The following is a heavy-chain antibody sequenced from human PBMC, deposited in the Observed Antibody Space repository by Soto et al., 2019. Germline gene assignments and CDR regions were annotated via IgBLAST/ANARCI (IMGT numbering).Heavy chain of an antibody. CDR3: ARGGGSPDY. CDR1: GGSISSYY. J-gene: IGHJ4*02. V-gene: IGHV4-59*08. D-gene: IGHD1-26*01. Sequence: QVQLQESGPGLVKPSETLSLTCTVSGGSISSYYWSWIRQPPGKGLEWIGYHYYSGSTNYNPSLKXRXTXXVDTSKNQFSLKLSSVTAADTAVYYCARGGGSPDYWGQGTLVTVSS. CDR2: HYYSGST.